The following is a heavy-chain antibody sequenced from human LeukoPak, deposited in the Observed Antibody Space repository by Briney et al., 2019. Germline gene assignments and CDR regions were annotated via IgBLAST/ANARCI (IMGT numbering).Heavy chain of an antibody. V-gene: IGHV3-53*01. CDR2: IYTGGRT. D-gene: IGHD5-24*01. CDR1: DLTVSRNY. CDR3: ARVEMATSSLDL. J-gene: IGHJ5*02. Sequence: GGSLRLSCTDPDLTVSRNYMAWVRQAPGKGLECVSVIYTGGRTFYADSVRGRLTISRDISKNTVSLQMNNLKAEDTAVYFCARVEMATSSLDLWGQGTLSSSPQ.